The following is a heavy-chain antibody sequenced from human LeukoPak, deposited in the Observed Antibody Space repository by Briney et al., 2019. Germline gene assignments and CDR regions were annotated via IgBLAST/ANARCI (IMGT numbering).Heavy chain of an antibody. J-gene: IGHJ4*02. CDR1: GFTFHSYW. D-gene: IGHD3-16*01. CDR3: ASSSFPYYFDY. Sequence: PGGSLRLSCAASGFTFHSYWMHWVRQAPGKGLVWVSRIDNDGGSTTYADSVKGRFTISRDNAKNTLYLQMNSVRAEDTAVYYCASSSFPYYFDYWGQGTLVTVSS. V-gene: IGHV3-74*01. CDR2: IDNDGGST.